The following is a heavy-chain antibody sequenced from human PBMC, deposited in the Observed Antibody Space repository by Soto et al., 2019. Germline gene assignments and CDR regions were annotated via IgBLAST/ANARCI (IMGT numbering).Heavy chain of an antibody. Sequence: QVQLVQSGAEVKKPGSSVKVSCKASGGTFSSYAISWVRQAPGQGLEWMGGIIPIFGTANYAQKFQGRVTITADESTSTAYMELSSLRSEDTDVYYGAAGAFYGVNYYYYGMDVWGQGTTVTVSS. CDR1: GGTFSSYA. CDR2: IIPIFGTA. J-gene: IGHJ6*02. CDR3: AAGAFYGVNYYYYGMDV. V-gene: IGHV1-69*01. D-gene: IGHD4-17*01.